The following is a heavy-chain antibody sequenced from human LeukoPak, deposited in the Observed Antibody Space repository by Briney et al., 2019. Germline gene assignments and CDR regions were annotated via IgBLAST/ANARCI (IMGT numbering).Heavy chain of an antibody. CDR1: GGSISSYY. Sequence: SETLSLTCTVSGGSISSYYWSWIRQPPGKGLEWVGYIYYSGSTNYNPSPKSRVTISVDTSKNQFSLKLSSVTAADTAVYYCARNAVVGYYFDYWGQGTLVTVSS. CDR2: IYYSGST. J-gene: IGHJ4*02. D-gene: IGHD6-19*01. CDR3: ARNAVVGYYFDY. V-gene: IGHV4-59*08.